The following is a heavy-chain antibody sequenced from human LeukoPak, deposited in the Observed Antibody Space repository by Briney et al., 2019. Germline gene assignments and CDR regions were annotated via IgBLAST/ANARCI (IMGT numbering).Heavy chain of an antibody. Sequence: GGSLRLSCAASGFTFSSYWMSWVRQAPGKGLEWVANIKQDGSEKYYVDSVKGRFTISRDNAKNSLYLQMNSLRAEDTAVYYCARDRGGTKSYNYAYRCFDVWGRGTLVAVSS. D-gene: IGHD1-20*01. CDR1: GFTFSSYW. CDR2: IKQDGSEK. J-gene: IGHJ2*01. V-gene: IGHV3-7*01. CDR3: ARDRGGTKSYNYAYRCFDV.